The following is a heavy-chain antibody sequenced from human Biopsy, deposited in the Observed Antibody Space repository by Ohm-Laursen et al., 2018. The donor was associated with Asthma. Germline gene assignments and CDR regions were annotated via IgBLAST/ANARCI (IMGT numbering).Heavy chain of an antibody. D-gene: IGHD3-16*01. CDR2: IDPNSGGT. J-gene: IGHJ2*01. CDR1: GYPFTDYY. Sequence: ATVKISCKASGYPFTDYYVHWVRQAPGQGLEWMGRIDPNSGGTNYAQKFLGRVTMTRDTSVNTAFMVLSRLRSDDTAVYYCARIKIRIGAGTDRYFDLWGRGTLATVSS. V-gene: IGHV1-2*06. CDR3: ARIKIRIGAGTDRYFDL.